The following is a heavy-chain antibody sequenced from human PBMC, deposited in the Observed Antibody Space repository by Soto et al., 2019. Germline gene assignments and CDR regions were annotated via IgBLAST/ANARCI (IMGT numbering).Heavy chain of an antibody. CDR1: GFTFSSYG. J-gene: IGHJ3*02. CDR3: AREAEDYYYDSSGSAPGAFDI. V-gene: IGHV3-33*01. D-gene: IGHD3-22*01. CDR2: IWYDGSNK. Sequence: PGGSLRLSCAASGFTFSSYGMHWVRQAPGKGLEWVAVIWYDGSNKYYADSVKGRFTISRDNSKNTLYLQMNSLRAEDTAVYYCAREAEDYYYDSSGSAPGAFDIWGQGTMVTVSS.